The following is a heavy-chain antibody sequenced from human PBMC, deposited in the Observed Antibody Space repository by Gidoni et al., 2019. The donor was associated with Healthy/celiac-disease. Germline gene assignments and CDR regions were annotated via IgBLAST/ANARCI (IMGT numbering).Heavy chain of an antibody. D-gene: IGHD2-15*01. CDR2: IYYSGST. V-gene: IGHV4-39*01. Sequence: QLQLQESGPGLVKPSETLSLTCTVSGGSISSSSYYWGWIRQPPGKGLEWIGSIYYSGSTYYNPSLKSRVTISVDTSKNQFSLKLSSVTAADTAVYYCARVRGIYYDYYMDVWGKGTTVTVSS. J-gene: IGHJ6*03. CDR3: ARVRGIYYDYYMDV. CDR1: GGSISSSSYY.